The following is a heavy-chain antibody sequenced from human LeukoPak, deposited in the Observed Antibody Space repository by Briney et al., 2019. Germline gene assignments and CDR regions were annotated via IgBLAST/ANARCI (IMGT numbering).Heavy chain of an antibody. CDR1: GFTVSSNY. V-gene: IGHV3-53*01. D-gene: IGHD3-10*01. Sequence: PGRSLRLSCAASGFTVSSNYMSWVRQAPGKGLEWVSVIYSGGSTYYADSVKGRFTISRDNSKNTLYLQMNSLRAEDTAVYYCARGWFGESPFDYWGQGTLVTVSS. J-gene: IGHJ4*02. CDR3: ARGWFGESPFDY. CDR2: IYSGGST.